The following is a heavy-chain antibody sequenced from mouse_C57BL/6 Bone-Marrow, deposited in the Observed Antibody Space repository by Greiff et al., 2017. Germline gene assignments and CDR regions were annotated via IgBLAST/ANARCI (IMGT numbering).Heavy chain of an antibody. V-gene: IGHV1-64*01. CDR2: IHPNSGST. Sequence: VQLQQSGAELVKPGASVKLSCKASGYTFTSYWMHWVKQRPGQGLEWIGMIHPNSGSTNYNEKFKSKATLTVDKSSSTAYMQLSSLTSEDSAVYYCARPPGLLHGSSACDYWGQGTTLTGSS. CDR3: ARPPGLLHGSSACDY. D-gene: IGHD1-1*01. CDR1: GYTFTSYW. J-gene: IGHJ2*01.